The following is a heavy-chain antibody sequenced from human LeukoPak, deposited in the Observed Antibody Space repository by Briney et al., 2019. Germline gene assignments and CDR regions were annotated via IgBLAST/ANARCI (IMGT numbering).Heavy chain of an antibody. D-gene: IGHD1-26*01. CDR2: ISGSGGST. CDR1: GFTFSSYG. CDR3: AKDRALGRATNAFDI. J-gene: IGHJ3*02. V-gene: IGHV3-23*01. Sequence: GGSLRLSCAASGFTFSSYGMHWVRQAPGKGLEWVSAISGSGGSTYYADSVKGRFTISRDNSKNTLYLQMNSLRAEDTAVYYCAKDRALGRATNAFDIWGQGTMVTVSS.